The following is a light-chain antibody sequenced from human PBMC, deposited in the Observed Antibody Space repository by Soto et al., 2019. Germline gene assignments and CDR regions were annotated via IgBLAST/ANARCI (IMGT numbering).Light chain of an antibody. V-gene: IGKV1-5*01. CDR2: DAS. Sequence: IHMTQSASTLSASVGDRVTITCRASQSISSWLAWYQQKPGKAPKLLIYDASSLESGVPSRFSGSVYGTHFNLTISSLQPEDFATYYCQQLHGYPITFGQGTRLEI. CDR1: QSISSW. CDR3: QQLHGYPIT. J-gene: IGKJ5*01.